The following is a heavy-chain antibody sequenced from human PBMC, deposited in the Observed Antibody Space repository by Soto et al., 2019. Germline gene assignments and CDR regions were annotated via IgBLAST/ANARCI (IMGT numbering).Heavy chain of an antibody. CDR2: ISSTSVYM. Sequence: EVQLVESGGGLVKPGGSLRLYCAASRFTFSTYNMNWVRQAPGKGLEWVASISSTSVYMYYANSLKGRFTISRANAKSSLYLQVNSLRAEDTAVYYCARGWLRDPWMYWGQGTLVTVSS. CDR3: ARGWLRDPWMY. CDR1: RFTFSTYN. J-gene: IGHJ4*02. D-gene: IGHD5-12*01. V-gene: IGHV3-21*01.